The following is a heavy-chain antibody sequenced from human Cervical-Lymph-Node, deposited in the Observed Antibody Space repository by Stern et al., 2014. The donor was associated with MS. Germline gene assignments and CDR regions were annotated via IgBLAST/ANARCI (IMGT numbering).Heavy chain of an antibody. CDR3: ARVTQLWRSWFDP. CDR1: GDSFNSYV. CDR2: VVIKYKKA. J-gene: IGHJ5*02. Sequence: VQLVESGAEVRKPGSSVKVSCKASGDSFNSYVIAWVRQAPGPGLEWMGGVVIKYKKANYAEKVRDRGTIKADETTATVFLHINNLRSEDTAVYYCARVTQLWRSWFDPWGQGTLVTVSS. D-gene: IGHD5-18*01. V-gene: IGHV1-69*01.